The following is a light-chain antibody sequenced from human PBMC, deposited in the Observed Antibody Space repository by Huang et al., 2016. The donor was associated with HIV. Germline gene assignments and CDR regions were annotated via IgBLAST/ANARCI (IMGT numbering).Light chain of an antibody. CDR3: QQLHAYPIT. V-gene: IGKV1-13*02. CDR1: QDIGTS. CDR2: GAS. Sequence: HLTQSPPSLSASVGDSVFISCRASQDIGTSLAWYQQRTGRAPKLLISGASTLQTGVPSRFSGDSAGTFFTLFITDLQPEDFATYYCQQLHAYPITFGPGTRLDIK. J-gene: IGKJ5*01.